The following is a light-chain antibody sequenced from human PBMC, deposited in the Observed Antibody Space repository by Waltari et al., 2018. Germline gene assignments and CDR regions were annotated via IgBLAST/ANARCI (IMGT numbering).Light chain of an antibody. Sequence: RARQSVSSISLSWYQQKAGQPPRLLIYCVSSSATGIPDRFSGSGSGTDFTLTISRLEPEDFAVYYCQQYDSIVLTFGGGTKVEI. J-gene: IGKJ4*01. CDR1: QSVSSIS. CDR3: QQYDSIVLT. V-gene: IGKV3-20*01. CDR2: CVS.